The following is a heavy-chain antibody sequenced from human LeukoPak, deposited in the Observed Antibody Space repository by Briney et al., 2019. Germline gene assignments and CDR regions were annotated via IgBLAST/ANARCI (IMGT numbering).Heavy chain of an antibody. D-gene: IGHD5-18*01. CDR3: ARDVDTAMVRDYYYGMDV. CDR2: ISYDGSNK. CDR1: GFTFSRYA. J-gene: IGHJ6*02. V-gene: IGHV3-30-3*01. Sequence: GRSLRLSCAASGFTFSRYAMHWVRQAPGKGLEWVTVISYDGSNKYYADSVKGRFTISRDNSKNTLYLQMNSLRAEDTAVYYCARDVDTAMVRDYYYGMDVWGQGTTVTVSS.